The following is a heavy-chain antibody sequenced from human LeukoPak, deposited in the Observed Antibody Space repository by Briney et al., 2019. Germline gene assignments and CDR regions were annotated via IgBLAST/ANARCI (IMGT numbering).Heavy chain of an antibody. D-gene: IGHD3-22*01. CDR3: ARQSSYTSGYYYFDY. J-gene: IGHJ4*02. Sequence: GGSLQISCQGSGSSFTSYWIAWGRQLPGKGLECMGIIYPGDSDTRYSPSFQGQVTISAYKSISTAYLQWSSLKASDTALYYCARQSSYTSGYYYFDYWGQGTLVTVSS. CDR2: IYPGDSDT. CDR1: GSSFTSYW. V-gene: IGHV5-51*01.